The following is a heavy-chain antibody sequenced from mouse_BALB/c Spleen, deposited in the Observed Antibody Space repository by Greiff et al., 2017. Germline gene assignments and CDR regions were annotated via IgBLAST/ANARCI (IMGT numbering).Heavy chain of an antibody. V-gene: IGHV5-17*02. D-gene: IGHD2-10*02. J-gene: IGHJ1*01. Sequence: DVHLVESGGGLVQPGGSRKLSCAASGFTFSSFGMHWVRQAPEKGLEWVAYISSGSSTIYYADTVKGRFTISRDNPKNTLFLQMTSLRSEDTAMYYCAYGNYVNWYFDVWGAGTTVTVSS. CDR2: ISSGSSTI. CDR3: AYGNYVNWYFDV. CDR1: GFTFSSFG.